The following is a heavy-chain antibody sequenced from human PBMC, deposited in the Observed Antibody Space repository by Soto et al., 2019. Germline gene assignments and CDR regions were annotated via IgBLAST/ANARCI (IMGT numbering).Heavy chain of an antibody. CDR2: IYHTGNT. D-gene: IGHD3-3*01. V-gene: IGHV4-59*12. CDR3: ARESLRSGVVP. J-gene: IGHJ5*02. Sequence: SETLSLTCSVSGGSIANYYWSWIRQPPGKGLEWIGCIYHTGNTDYNPSLKSRVTILVDTSKNQFSLEMSSVTAADTAVYYCARESLRSGVVPWSQGTPVTVSS. CDR1: GGSIANYY.